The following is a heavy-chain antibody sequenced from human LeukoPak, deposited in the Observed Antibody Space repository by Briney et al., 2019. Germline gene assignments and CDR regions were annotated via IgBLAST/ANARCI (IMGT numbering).Heavy chain of an antibody. D-gene: IGHD6-13*01. V-gene: IGHV1-69*06. CDR2: IIPIFGTA. CDR3: ARAPHVGKQQLANNWFDP. J-gene: IGHJ5*02. Sequence: SVKVSCKASGCTFSSYAISWVRQAPGQGLEWMGGIIPIFGTANYAQKFQGRVTITADKSTSTAYMELSSLRSEDTAVYYCARAPHVGKQQLANNWFDPWGQGTLVTVSS. CDR1: GCTFSSYA.